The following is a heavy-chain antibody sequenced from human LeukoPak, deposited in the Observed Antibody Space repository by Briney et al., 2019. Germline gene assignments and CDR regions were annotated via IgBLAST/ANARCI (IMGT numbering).Heavy chain of an antibody. V-gene: IGHV3-74*01. CDR3: ARAKGYSSGWYVV. CDR2: INSDGGST. CDR1: GFTFSSYW. Sequence: GGSLRLSCAASGFTFSSYWMHWVRQAPGKGLVWVSRINSDGGSTSYADSVKGRFTISRDNAKNTLYLQMNSLRAEDTAVYYCARAKGYSSGWYVVWGQGTLVTVSS. D-gene: IGHD6-19*01. J-gene: IGHJ4*02.